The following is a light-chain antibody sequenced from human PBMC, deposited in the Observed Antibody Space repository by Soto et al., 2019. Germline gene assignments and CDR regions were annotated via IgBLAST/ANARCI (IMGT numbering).Light chain of an antibody. CDR1: QDISDY. CDR2: AAS. V-gene: IGKV1-9*01. J-gene: IGKJ4*01. CDR3: QQLNSYPLT. Sequence: DIQLTQSPSFLSASVGDRVTITCRASQDISDYLAWYQQRPGKAPKLLIYAASTLQSGVPSRFSGSGSGTEFTLTISSLHPEDFAIYSCQQLNSYPLTFGGGTKVEIK.